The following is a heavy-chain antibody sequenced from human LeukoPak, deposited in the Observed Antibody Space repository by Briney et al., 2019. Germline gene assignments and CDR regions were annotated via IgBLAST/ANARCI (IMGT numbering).Heavy chain of an antibody. CDR2: VNHSGST. Sequence: PSETLSLTCAVYGGSFSGYYWSWIRQPPGKGLEWIGEVNHSGSTNYNPSLKSRVTISVDTSKNQFSLKLGSVTAADTAVYYCARGRYSGYGDLDYWGQGTLVTVSS. J-gene: IGHJ4*02. V-gene: IGHV4-34*01. D-gene: IGHD5-12*01. CDR1: GGSFSGYY. CDR3: ARGRYSGYGDLDY.